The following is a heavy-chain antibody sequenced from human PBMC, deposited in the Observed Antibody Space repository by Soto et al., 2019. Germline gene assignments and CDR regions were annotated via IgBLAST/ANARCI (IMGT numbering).Heavy chain of an antibody. Sequence: GASVKVSCKASGGTFSSYAISWVRQAPGQGLEWMGGIIPIFGTANYAQKFQGRVTITADESTSTAYMELSSLRSEDTAVYYCARDRKGSGLYYHGMDVWGQGTTVTVSS. J-gene: IGHJ6*02. CDR1: GGTFSSYA. D-gene: IGHD1-26*01. CDR2: IIPIFGTA. V-gene: IGHV1-69*13. CDR3: ARDRKGSGLYYHGMDV.